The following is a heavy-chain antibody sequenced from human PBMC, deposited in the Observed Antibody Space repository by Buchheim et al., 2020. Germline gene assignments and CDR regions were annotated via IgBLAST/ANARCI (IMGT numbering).Heavy chain of an antibody. CDR1: GFTFSSYA. Sequence: EIQLVESGGDLVQPGGSLRLSCAASGFTFSSYAMNWVRQGPGKGLEWIAYISSSTTTIYYADSVAGRFTVSRDNDRNSLYRQMDSLRDEDTAVYYCARDRLGGGFWGQGTL. J-gene: IGHJ4*02. CDR2: ISSSTTTI. CDR3: ARDRLGGGF. D-gene: IGHD6-25*01. V-gene: IGHV3-48*02.